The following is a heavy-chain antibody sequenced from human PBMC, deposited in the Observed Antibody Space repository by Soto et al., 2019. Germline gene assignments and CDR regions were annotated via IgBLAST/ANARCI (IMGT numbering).Heavy chain of an antibody. J-gene: IGHJ4*02. V-gene: IGHV2-5*02. CDR3: AHAYGGRSLY. D-gene: IGHD1-26*01. CDR1: GFSLTTDRVG. CDR2: IYWDDSK. Sequence: QITLKESGPTLVKPTQTLTLTCTFSGFSLTTDRVGVGWIRQHPGEALEWLAVIYWDDSKTYRPSLESRLTITKDTSKNQVALTRTNMDSLDTATYYCAHAYGGRSLYWGQGTLVTVSS.